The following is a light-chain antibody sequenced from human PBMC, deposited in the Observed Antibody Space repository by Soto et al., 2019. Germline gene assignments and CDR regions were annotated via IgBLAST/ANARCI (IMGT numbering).Light chain of an antibody. J-gene: IGKJ1*01. V-gene: IGKV3-15*01. CDR2: DAS. Sequence: EIVMTQSPATLSVSPGERATLSCRASQSVSRNVAWYQQKPRQAPRLLIHDASTRANGISVRFSGSGYGTEGTLTISSLQSEDFAVYYGHQYNNWLWTFGQGPKVDSK. CDR1: QSVSRN. CDR3: HQYNNWLWT.